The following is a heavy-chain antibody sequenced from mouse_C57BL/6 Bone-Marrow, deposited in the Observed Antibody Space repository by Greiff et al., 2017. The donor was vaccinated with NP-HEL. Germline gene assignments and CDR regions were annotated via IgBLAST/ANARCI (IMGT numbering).Heavy chain of an antibody. J-gene: IGHJ1*03. CDR2: ISDGGSYT. CDR3: AREGLLSYWYFDV. CDR1: GFTFSSYA. V-gene: IGHV5-4*01. D-gene: IGHD1-1*01. Sequence: EVQGVESGGGLVKPGGSLKLSCAASGFTFSSYAMSWVRQTPEKRLEWVATISDGGSYTYYPDNVKGRFTISRDNAKNNLYLQMSHLKSEDTAMYYCAREGLLSYWYFDVWGTGTTVTVSS.